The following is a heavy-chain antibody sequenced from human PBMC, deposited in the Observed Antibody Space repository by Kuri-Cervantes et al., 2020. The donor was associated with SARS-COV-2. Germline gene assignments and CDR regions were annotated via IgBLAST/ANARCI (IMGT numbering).Heavy chain of an antibody. D-gene: IGHD5-18*01. V-gene: IGHV3-30-3*01. CDR3: TTDFAWIQLWPQGY. CDR1: GFTFSSYA. J-gene: IGHJ4*02. CDR2: ISYDGSNK. Sequence: LSLTCAASGFTFSSYAMHWVRQAPGKGLEWVAVISYDGSNKYYADSVKGRFTISRDNSKNTLYLQMNSLKTEDTAVYYCTTDFAWIQLWPQGYWGQGTLVTVSS.